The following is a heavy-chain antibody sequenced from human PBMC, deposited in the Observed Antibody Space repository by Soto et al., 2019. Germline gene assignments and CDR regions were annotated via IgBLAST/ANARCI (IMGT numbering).Heavy chain of an antibody. CDR2: IYYSGST. Sequence: SETLSLTCTVSGGSISSSSYYWGWIRQPPGKGLEWIGSIYYSGSTYYNPSLKSRVTTSVDTSKNQFSLKLSSVTAADTAVYYCARPYYDFWSGYYGLGGMDVWGQGTTVTVSS. D-gene: IGHD3-3*01. J-gene: IGHJ6*02. CDR1: GGSISSSSYY. V-gene: IGHV4-39*01. CDR3: ARPYYDFWSGYYGLGGMDV.